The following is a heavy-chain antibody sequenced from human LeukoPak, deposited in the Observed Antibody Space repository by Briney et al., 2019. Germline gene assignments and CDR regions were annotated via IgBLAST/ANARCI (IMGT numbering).Heavy chain of an antibody. J-gene: IGHJ4*02. V-gene: IGHV1-2*02. Sequence: ASVKVSCKASGYTFTRYYMHWVRQAPGQGLEGMGWINHNSGGTKYAQKFQGRVTMTSDTSISTAYMELSRVRSDDTAVYYCARALKAYDFWSGYYRGADYWGQGTLVTVSS. CDR3: ARALKAYDFWSGYYRGADY. CDR2: INHNSGGT. D-gene: IGHD3-3*01. CDR1: GYTFTRYY.